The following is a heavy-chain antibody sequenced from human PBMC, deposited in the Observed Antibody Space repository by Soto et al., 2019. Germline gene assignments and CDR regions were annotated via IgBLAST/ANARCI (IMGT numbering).Heavy chain of an antibody. Sequence: QVQLQQWGAGLLKPSETLSLTCAVYGGSFSGYYWSWIRQPPGKGLEWIGEINHSGSTNYNPSLKSRVSISVDTSKNQFSLKLSSVTAADTAVYYCAVMTTVTRIDYWGQGTLVTVSS. J-gene: IGHJ4*02. CDR3: AVMTTVTRIDY. D-gene: IGHD4-17*01. CDR1: GGSFSGYY. V-gene: IGHV4-34*01. CDR2: INHSGST.